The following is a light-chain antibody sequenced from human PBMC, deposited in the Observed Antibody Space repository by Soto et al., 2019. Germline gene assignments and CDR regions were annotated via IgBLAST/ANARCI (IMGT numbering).Light chain of an antibody. CDR2: DAS. Sequence: EIVLTQSPATVSLSPGERATLSCRASQSVRSYLAWFQQKPGQAPRPLIYDASNRTTGIPARFSGSGSGTDFTLTISSLEPEDFAVYYCQQRSNWPRTFGPGTKVEIK. CDR3: QQRSNWPRT. J-gene: IGKJ3*01. V-gene: IGKV3-11*01. CDR1: QSVRSY.